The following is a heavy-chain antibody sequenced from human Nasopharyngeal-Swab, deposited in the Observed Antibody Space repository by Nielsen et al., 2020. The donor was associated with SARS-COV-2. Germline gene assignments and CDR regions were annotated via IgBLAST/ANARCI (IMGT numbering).Heavy chain of an antibody. Sequence: RQPPVKGLEWVSYISSSSSTIYYADSVKGRFTISRDNAKNSLYLQMNSLRAEDTAVYYCARGARGFLGVVITTYYYYYYMDVWGKGGSVTVSS. CDR2: ISSSSSTI. D-gene: IGHD3-3*01. V-gene: IGHV3-48*04. CDR3: ARGARGFLGVVITTYYYYYYMDV. J-gene: IGHJ6*03.